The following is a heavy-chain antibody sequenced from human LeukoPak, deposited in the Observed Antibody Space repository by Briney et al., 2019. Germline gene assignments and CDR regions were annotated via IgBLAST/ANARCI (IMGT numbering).Heavy chain of an antibody. Sequence: TGGSLRLSCAASGFTFSNYAMSWVRQAPGKGLEWVANIKQDGSEKYYVDSVKGRFTISRDNAKNSLYLQMNSLRAEDTAIYYCARWEGDIVATIGDYWGQGTLVTVSS. CDR1: GFTFSNYA. CDR2: IKQDGSEK. CDR3: ARWEGDIVATIGDY. D-gene: IGHD5-12*01. V-gene: IGHV3-7*01. J-gene: IGHJ4*02.